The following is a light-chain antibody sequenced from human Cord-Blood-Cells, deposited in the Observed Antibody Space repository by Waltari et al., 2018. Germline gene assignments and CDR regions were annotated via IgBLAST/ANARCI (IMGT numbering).Light chain of an antibody. CDR1: SSDVGSYNL. V-gene: IGLV2-23*01. CDR2: EGS. Sequence: QSALTQPASVSGSPGQSITISCTGTSSDVGSYNLVSWYQQHPGKAPKSMIYEGSKRPSGVSNHFSGSKAGSTASLTISGLPAEDEADYYCCSYAGSSTPWVFGGGTKLTVL. CDR3: CSYAGSSTPWV. J-gene: IGLJ3*02.